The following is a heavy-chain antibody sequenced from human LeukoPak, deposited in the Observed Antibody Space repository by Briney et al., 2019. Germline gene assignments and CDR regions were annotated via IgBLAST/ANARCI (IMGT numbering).Heavy chain of an antibody. CDR3: ARDWHSSGWYLSRDAFDI. V-gene: IGHV3-11*04. J-gene: IGHJ3*02. D-gene: IGHD6-19*01. Sequence: VGSLRLSCAASGFTFSDYYMSWIRQAPGKGLEWVSYISSSGSTIYYADSVKGRFTISRDNAKNSLYLQMNSLRAEDTAVYYCARDWHSSGWYLSRDAFDIWGQGTMVTVSS. CDR2: ISSSGSTI. CDR1: GFTFSDYY.